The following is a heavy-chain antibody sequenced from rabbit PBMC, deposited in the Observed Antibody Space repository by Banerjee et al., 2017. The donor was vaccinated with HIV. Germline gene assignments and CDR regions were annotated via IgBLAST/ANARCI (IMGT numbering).Heavy chain of an antibody. CDR3: ARAPAAGVGYGYPYYFNL. CDR2: IYAGSSGNT. CDR1: GFSFSSSYW. J-gene: IGHJ4*01. D-gene: IGHD6-1*01. V-gene: IGHV1S40*01. Sequence: QSLEESGGDLVKPGASLTLTCTASGFSFSSSYWICWVRQAPGKGLEWIACIYAGSSGNTYYASWAKGRFTISKTSSTTVTLQMTSLTAADTATYFCARAPAAGVGYGYPYYFNLWGPGTLVTVS.